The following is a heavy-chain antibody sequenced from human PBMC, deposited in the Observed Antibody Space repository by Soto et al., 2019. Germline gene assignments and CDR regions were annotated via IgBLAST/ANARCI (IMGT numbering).Heavy chain of an antibody. CDR1: GFIFSNYW. J-gene: IGHJ4*02. D-gene: IGHD2-2*01. V-gene: IGHV3-7*01. CDR3: AKNNLYSSSTNCFVFDY. Sequence: EVQEVESGGGLVQPGGSLGLSCAASGFIFSNYWMSWLRQAPGKGLESVANIKQDGSEKHYVDSVKGRFTISRDNADNSLYLQMNSLRAEDTAVYYCAKNNLYSSSTNCFVFDYWGQGTLVTVSS. CDR2: IKQDGSEK.